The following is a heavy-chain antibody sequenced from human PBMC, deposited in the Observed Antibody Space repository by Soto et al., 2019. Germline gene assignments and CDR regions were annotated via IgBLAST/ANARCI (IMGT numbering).Heavy chain of an antibody. J-gene: IGHJ4*02. D-gene: IGHD2-2*01. Sequence: GGSLRLSCAASGFTFSSYGMHWVRQAPGKGLEWVAVIWYDGSNKYYADSVKGRFTISRDNSKNTLYLQMNSLRAEDTAVYYCARDTLRYCSSTSCYAADYWGQGTLVTVSS. CDR2: IWYDGSNK. CDR1: GFTFSSYG. V-gene: IGHV3-33*01. CDR3: ARDTLRYCSSTSCYAADY.